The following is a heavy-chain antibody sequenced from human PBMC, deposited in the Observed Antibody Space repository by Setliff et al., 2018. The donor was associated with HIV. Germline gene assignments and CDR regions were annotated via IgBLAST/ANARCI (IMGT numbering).Heavy chain of an antibody. Sequence: LRLSCAASGLTVSSNYISWVRQAPGKGLEWVSVIYTDGTTHYADSVKGRFTISRDNSKNTVYLQMSSLRAEDTATYYCARTFRVLRYFGPWGQGTLVTVSS. J-gene: IGHJ5*02. CDR3: ARTFRVLRYFGP. CDR1: GLTVSSNY. D-gene: IGHD3-9*01. V-gene: IGHV3-53*01. CDR2: IYTDGTT.